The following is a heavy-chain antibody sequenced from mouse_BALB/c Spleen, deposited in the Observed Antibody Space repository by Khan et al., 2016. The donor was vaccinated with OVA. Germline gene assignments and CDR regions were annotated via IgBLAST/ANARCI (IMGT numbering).Heavy chain of an antibody. CDR2: IDPSDTYT. D-gene: IGHD1-1*01. CDR3: ARSYCYGSSTWIAY. J-gene: IGHJ3*01. Sequence: QVQLQQPGAELVKPGASVKLSCKASGYTFTSYWMHWMKQRPGQGLEWIGEIDPSDTYTNYNQNFKGKATLTVDKSSSTAYMQLSSLTSEDSAVDYCARSYCYGSSTWIAYWGQGTLVTVSA. V-gene: IGHV1-69*02. CDR1: GYTFTSYW.